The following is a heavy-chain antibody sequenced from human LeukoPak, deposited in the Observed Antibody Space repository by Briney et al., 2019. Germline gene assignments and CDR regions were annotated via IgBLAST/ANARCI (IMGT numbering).Heavy chain of an antibody. Sequence: PSQTLSLTCTVSGGSISSGGYYWSWIRQPPGKGLEWIGYIYHSGSTYYNPSLKSRVTISVDRSKNQFSLKLSSVTAADTAVYYCASQTTVVTSDYYYMDVWGKGTTVTVSS. J-gene: IGHJ6*03. CDR3: ASQTTVVTSDYYYMDV. CDR2: IYHSGST. D-gene: IGHD4-23*01. CDR1: GGSISSGGYY. V-gene: IGHV4-30-2*01.